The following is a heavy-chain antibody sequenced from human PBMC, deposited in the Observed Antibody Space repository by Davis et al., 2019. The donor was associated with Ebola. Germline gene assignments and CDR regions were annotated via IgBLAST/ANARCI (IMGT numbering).Heavy chain of an antibody. CDR3: ARELQGSRRGQYYYAMDV. J-gene: IGHJ6*02. CDR2: IYYTGAT. Sequence: SETLSLTCTVSGGSISSYYWSWIRQPPGKGLEWMGYIYYTGATNYNPSLKSRVTISIDTSKNQFSLELTSVTAADTAMYYCARELQGSRRGQYYYAMDVWGQGTTVTVSS. D-gene: IGHD3-10*01. CDR1: GGSISSYY. V-gene: IGHV4-59*01.